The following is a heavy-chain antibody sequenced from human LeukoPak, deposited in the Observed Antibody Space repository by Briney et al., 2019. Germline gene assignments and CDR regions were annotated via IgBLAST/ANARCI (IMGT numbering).Heavy chain of an antibody. D-gene: IGHD1-26*01. Sequence: ASETLSLTCTVSGGSISGYYWSWIRQPPGKGLEWIGYIYYSGSTNYNPSLKSRVTISVDTSKNQFSLKLSSVTAADTAVYYCARGVVGATRAGGYWGQGTLVTVSS. V-gene: IGHV4-59*01. J-gene: IGHJ4*02. CDR3: ARGVVGATRAGGY. CDR2: IYYSGST. CDR1: GGSISGYY.